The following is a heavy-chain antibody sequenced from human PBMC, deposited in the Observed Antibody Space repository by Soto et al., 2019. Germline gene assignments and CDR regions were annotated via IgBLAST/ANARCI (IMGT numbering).Heavy chain of an antibody. V-gene: IGHV3-23*01. CDR3: AKPGYCSGGRCFVSGSSTYYFDS. Sequence: GSLRLSCAASGFTFSSYAMTWVRQAPGKGLEWVSDISDSGITYYGDSVKGRFTMSRDNSKNTVYLQMNSLRAEDTAVYFCAKPGYCSGGRCFVSGSSTYYFDSWGQGALVTVSS. D-gene: IGHD2-15*01. CDR1: GFTFSSYA. CDR2: ISDSGIT. J-gene: IGHJ4*02.